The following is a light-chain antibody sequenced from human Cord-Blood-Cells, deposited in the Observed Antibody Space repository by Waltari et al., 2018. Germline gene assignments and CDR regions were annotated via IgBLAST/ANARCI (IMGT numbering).Light chain of an antibody. CDR1: QGVSSN. CDR2: GAS. CDR3: QQDNNWPSYT. J-gene: IGKJ2*01. Sequence: EIVMTQSPATLSVSPGERATISCWASQGVSSNLAWYQQKPGQAPRLLIYGASTRATGIPARFSGSGSGTEFTLTISSLQSEDFAGYYCQQDNNWPSYTFGQGTKLEIK. V-gene: IGKV3-15*01.